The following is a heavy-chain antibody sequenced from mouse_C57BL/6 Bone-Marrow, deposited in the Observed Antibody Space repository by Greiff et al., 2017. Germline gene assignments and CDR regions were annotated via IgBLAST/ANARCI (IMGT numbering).Heavy chain of an antibody. D-gene: IGHD2-1*01. V-gene: IGHV1-20*01. CDR2: INPYNGDT. Sequence: LVKPGDSVKISCKASGYSFTGYFMNWVMQSHGKSLEWIGRINPYNGDTFYNQKFKGKATLTVDKSSSTAHMELRSLTSEDSAVYYCARSLYGKGDGYFDVWGTGTTVTVSS. CDR3: ARSLYGKGDGYFDV. J-gene: IGHJ1*03. CDR1: GYSFTGYF.